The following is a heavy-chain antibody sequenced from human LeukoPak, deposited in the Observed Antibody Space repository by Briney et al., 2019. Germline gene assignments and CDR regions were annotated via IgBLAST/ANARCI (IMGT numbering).Heavy chain of an antibody. CDR3: ASSGDSGWYYDYYYGMDV. V-gene: IGHV3-23*01. CDR2: ISGSDGSS. CDR1: GFTFNSFA. J-gene: IGHJ6*02. Sequence: GGSLRLSCAASGFTFNSFAMNWVRQAPGKGLEWVSSISGSDGSSHYADFVKGRFTISRDNSKNTLHLQMNSLRAEDTAVYYCASSGDSGWYYDYYYGMDVWGQGTTVTVSS. D-gene: IGHD6-19*01.